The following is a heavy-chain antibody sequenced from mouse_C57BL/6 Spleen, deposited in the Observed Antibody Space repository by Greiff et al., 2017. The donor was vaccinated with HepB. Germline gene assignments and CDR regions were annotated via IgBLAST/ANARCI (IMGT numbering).Heavy chain of an antibody. V-gene: IGHV5-17*01. Sequence: EVHLVESGGGLVKPGGSLKLSCAASGFTFSDYGMHWVRQAPEKGLEWVAYISSGSSTIYYADTVKGRFTISRDNAKNTLFLQMTSLRSEDTAMYYCARGDYGYDGPAGFAYWGQGTLVTVSA. CDR2: ISSGSSTI. J-gene: IGHJ3*01. CDR3: ARGDYGYDGPAGFAY. CDR1: GFTFSDYG. D-gene: IGHD2-2*01.